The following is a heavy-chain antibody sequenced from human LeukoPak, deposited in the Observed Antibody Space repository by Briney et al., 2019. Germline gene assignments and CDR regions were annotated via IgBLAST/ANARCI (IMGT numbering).Heavy chain of an antibody. Sequence: SETLSLTCTVSGGSISNYYWNWIRQPPGKGLEWIGYIYYTGSTNYNPSLKSRVTMSVDTFKNQFSLNLRSVTPEDTAVYYCARNLIPEQLVLNFWGQGTLVTVSS. CDR2: IYYTGST. D-gene: IGHD6-13*01. J-gene: IGHJ4*02. CDR1: GGSISNYY. CDR3: ARNLIPEQLVLNF. V-gene: IGHV4-59*01.